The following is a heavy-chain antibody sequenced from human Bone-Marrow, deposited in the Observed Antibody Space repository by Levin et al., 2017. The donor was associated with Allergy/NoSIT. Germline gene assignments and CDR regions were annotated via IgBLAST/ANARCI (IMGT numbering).Heavy chain of an antibody. CDR2: IKTNPEGGTT. V-gene: IGHV3-15*01. D-gene: IGHD3-10*01. CDR1: GFTFNNAW. CDR3: STLWYHTHGTDY. J-gene: IGHJ4*02. Sequence: KAGGSLRLSCAASGFTFNNAWMTWVRQAPGKGLEWLGRIKTNPEGGTTDYAAPVKGRFTISRDDSKSMLYLQMNSLRAEDTAVYYCSTLWYHTHGTDYWGQGTLVTVSS.